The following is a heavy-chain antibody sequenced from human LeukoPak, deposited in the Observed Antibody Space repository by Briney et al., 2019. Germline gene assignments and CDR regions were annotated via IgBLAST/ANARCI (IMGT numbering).Heavy chain of an antibody. D-gene: IGHD3-22*01. CDR1: GFTFDDYA. J-gene: IGHJ3*02. V-gene: IGHV3-9*03. Sequence: GRSLRLSCAAYGFTFDDYAMHWVRQAPGKGLEWVSGFSWNSGSIGYADSVKGRFTISRDNAKNSLYLQMNSLRAEDMALYYCARRNYYDNSGYAFDIWGQGTMVTVSS. CDR2: FSWNSGSI. CDR3: ARRNYYDNSGYAFDI.